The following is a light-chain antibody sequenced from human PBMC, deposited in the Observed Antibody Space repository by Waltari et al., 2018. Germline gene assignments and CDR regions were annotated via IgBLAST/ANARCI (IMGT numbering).Light chain of an antibody. J-gene: IGKJ4*01. V-gene: IGKV3-20*01. CDR2: DAS. CDR3: QQYGSSLLT. CDR1: QSVTGTY. Sequence: EIVLTQSPGTLSLPPGERATLLCRASQSVTGTYLAWYQQKPGQAPRLLIYDASSRATGIPDRFRGSGSGTVFTLTITRLEPEDCAVYYCQQYGSSLLTFGGGTKVEIK.